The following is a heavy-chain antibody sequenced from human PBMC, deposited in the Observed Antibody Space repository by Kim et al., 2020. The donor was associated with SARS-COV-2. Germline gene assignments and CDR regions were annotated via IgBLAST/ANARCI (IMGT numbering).Heavy chain of an antibody. CDR2: IYYSGST. CDR3: ARGTIVVVPAAFRYFDL. Sequence: SETLSLTCTVSGGSISSYYWSWIRQPPGKGLEWIGYIYYSGSTNYNPSLKSRVTISVDTSKNQFSLKLSSVTAADTAVYYCARGTIVVVPAAFRYFDLWGRGTLVTVSS. J-gene: IGHJ2*01. D-gene: IGHD2-2*01. CDR1: GGSISSYY. V-gene: IGHV4-59*01.